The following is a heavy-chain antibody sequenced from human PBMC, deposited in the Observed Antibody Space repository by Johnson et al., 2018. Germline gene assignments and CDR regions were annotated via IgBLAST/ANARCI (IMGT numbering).Heavy chain of an antibody. CDR3: ARDVTGYGRENAFDI. V-gene: IGHV4-59*01. CDR2: IYYTGRT. Sequence: QVQLQESGPGLVKPSETLSLSCTVSGDSINTNYWSWIRQPPGKGLEWIGYIYYTGRTNYHPSLKSRVTISVDMSTNQFSLKLRTVVAADTAVYFCARDVTGYGRENAFDIWGQGTMVTVSS. J-gene: IGHJ3*02. CDR1: GDSINTNY. D-gene: IGHD5-12*01.